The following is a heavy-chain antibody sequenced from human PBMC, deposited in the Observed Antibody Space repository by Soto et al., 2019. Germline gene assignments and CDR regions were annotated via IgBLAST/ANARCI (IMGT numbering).Heavy chain of an antibody. Sequence: QVTLKESGPVLVKPTETLTLTCTVSGFSLINAKMGVSWIRQPPGKALEWLAHIFSNDEKSYSTSLKSRLTSDQSSTTCQVVLTMTNMDPVDTAAYYCARISYGFWSGSPNYYYFCSMDVWGKGTTVTVSS. V-gene: IGHV2-26*01. CDR1: GFSLINAKMG. J-gene: IGHJ6*03. D-gene: IGHD3-3*01. CDR3: ARISYGFWSGSPNYYYFCSMDV. CDR2: IFSNDEK.